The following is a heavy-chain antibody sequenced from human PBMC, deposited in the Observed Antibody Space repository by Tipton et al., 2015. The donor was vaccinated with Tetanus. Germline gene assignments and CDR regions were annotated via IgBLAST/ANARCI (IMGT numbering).Heavy chain of an antibody. CDR2: IYYTAHN. V-gene: IGHV4-31*03. CDR3: ARGLPREPFYFDY. CDR1: GGSLFSGTFY. J-gene: IGHJ4*02. Sequence: TLSLTCTVSGGSLFSGTFYWAWIRQPPGKGLEWIGNIYYTAHNSYNPSLDSRVSISVDTSKNQCSLRLTSVTAADTAVYFCARGLPREPFYFDYWGQGKQVIVSS. D-gene: IGHD1-26*01.